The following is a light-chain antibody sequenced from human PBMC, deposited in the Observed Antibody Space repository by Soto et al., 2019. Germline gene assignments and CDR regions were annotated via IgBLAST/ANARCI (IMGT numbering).Light chain of an antibody. CDR3: SSYKTRSTEV. V-gene: IGLV2-14*03. CDR1: SSDVGAFNF. J-gene: IGLJ1*01. CDR2: DVT. Sequence: QSVLTQPASVSGSPGQSISISCIGTSSDVGAFNFVSWYQHHPGKAPQLIIYDVTSRPSGVSNRFSASKSGNTASLTISGLQAEDEADYYCSSYKTRSTEVFGTGTKVTVL.